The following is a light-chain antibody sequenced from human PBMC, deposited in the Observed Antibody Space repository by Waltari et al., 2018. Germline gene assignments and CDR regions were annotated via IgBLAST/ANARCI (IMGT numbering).Light chain of an antibody. V-gene: IGLV1-47*01. CDR2: RND. Sequence: QSVLTQPPSASGTPGQRVTISCSGRSSNIGANYVYWYQHRPGTTPKLLISRNDRRPSGVPGRLSGAKSGTSASVGISGLRSEDEGDYYCAAWDGGVSGPHVFVTGTKVTVL. CDR3: AAWDGGVSGPHV. CDR1: SSNIGANY. J-gene: IGLJ1*01.